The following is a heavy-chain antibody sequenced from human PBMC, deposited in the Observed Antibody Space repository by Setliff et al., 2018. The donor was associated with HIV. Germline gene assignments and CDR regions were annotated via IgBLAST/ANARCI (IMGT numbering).Heavy chain of an antibody. Sequence: ASETLSLTCAVYGGSFSGSYWSWIRQPPGKGLEWIGEINHSGSTNYNPSLKSRVTISVDTYKNQFSLEMASMTAADTAVYFCVRNYEWALGTWGQGLLVTVSS. V-gene: IGHV4-34*01. J-gene: IGHJ5*02. CDR3: VRNYEWALGT. CDR2: INHSGST. D-gene: IGHD3-3*01. CDR1: GGSFSGSY.